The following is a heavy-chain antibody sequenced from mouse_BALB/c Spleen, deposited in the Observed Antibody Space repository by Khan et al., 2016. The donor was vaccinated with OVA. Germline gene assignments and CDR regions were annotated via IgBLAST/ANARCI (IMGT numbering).Heavy chain of an antibody. CDR3: AEGGGGGRFAY. V-gene: IGHV1S137*01. Sequence: QVQLQQSGAELVRPGVSVKISCKGSGYTFTDFTIHWVKQSHALSLEWIGVISTYYGDITYNQKFKGKATMTVDKSSSTTYMELARLTSEDSAIYDGAEGGGGGRFAYWGQGTLVTVSA. J-gene: IGHJ3*01. CDR1: GYTFTDFT. CDR2: ISTYYGDI.